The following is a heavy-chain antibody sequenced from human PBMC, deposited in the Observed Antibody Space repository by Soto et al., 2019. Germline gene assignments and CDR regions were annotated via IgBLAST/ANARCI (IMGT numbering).Heavy chain of an antibody. CDR2: ISGSGFST. J-gene: IGHJ3*02. Sequence: GSLRLSCAASGFTFNTYAMSWVRQAPGQGLEWVSAISGSGFSTYYADSVKGRFSISSDSSKNTPFLQMNSLRADDTAVYFCATFTFGRPFDTWGQGTMVTVSS. CDR1: GFTFNTYA. V-gene: IGHV3-23*01. D-gene: IGHD3-16*01. CDR3: ATFTFGRPFDT.